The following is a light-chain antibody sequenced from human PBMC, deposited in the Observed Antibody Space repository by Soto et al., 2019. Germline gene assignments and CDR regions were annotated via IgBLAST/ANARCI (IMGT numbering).Light chain of an antibody. CDR2: AAS. CDR1: QSISNH. CDR3: QQSYSSPPT. Sequence: IQMTQSPSSLSASLEDRVTITCRASQSISNHLNWYQQKPGKAPKLLICAASSLQSGVPSRFSGSRSGPDFTLTISSLQPEDFATYYCQQSYSSPPTFGQGTKVDIK. J-gene: IGKJ1*01. V-gene: IGKV1-39*01.